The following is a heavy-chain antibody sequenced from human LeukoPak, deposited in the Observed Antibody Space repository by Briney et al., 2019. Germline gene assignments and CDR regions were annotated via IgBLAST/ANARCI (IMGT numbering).Heavy chain of an antibody. V-gene: IGHV4-30-2*01. CDR2: IYHSGST. Sequence: PSQTLSLTCAVSGGSIGSGGYSWSWIRQPPGKGLEWIGYIYHSGSTYYNPSLKSRVTISVDRSKNQFSLKLSSVTAADTAVYYCARTIFGVVNAAFDIWGQGTMVTVSS. D-gene: IGHD3-3*01. CDR3: ARTIFGVVNAAFDI. J-gene: IGHJ3*02. CDR1: GGSIGSGGYS.